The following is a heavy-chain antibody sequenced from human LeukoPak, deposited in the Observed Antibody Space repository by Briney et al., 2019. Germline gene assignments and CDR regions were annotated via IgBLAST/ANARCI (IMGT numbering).Heavy chain of an antibody. CDR2: IKRKTDGGTT. CDR1: GFTVSNNY. J-gene: IGHJ4*02. V-gene: IGHV3-15*01. Sequence: GGSLRLSCAASGFTVSNNYMSWVRQAPGKGLEWVGRIKRKTDGGTTDYAAPVKGRFTISRDDSKNTLYLQMNSLKPEDTAVYYCTTGNWGPYWGQGTLVTVSS. D-gene: IGHD7-27*01. CDR3: TTGNWGPY.